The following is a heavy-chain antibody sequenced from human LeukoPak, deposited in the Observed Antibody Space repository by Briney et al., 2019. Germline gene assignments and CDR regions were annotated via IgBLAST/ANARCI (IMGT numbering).Heavy chain of an antibody. D-gene: IGHD2-21*02. CDR3: ARAYCVVDCTVLHIYFDN. J-gene: IGHJ4*02. CDR2: IYYSGST. Sequence: SETLSLTCAVSGGSISSGGYSWSWIRQPPGKGLEWIGYIYYSGSTYYNPSLKSRVTISVDTSKNQFSLKLRSVMAADTAVYYCARAYCVVDCTVLHIYFDNWGQGTLVTVSS. V-gene: IGHV4-30-4*07. CDR1: GGSISSGGYS.